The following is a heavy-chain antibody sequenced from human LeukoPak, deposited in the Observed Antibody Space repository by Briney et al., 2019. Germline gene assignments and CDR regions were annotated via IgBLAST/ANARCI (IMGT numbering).Heavy chain of an antibody. CDR2: VYYSGIT. J-gene: IGHJ4*02. D-gene: IGHD2-8*01. V-gene: IGHV4-59*01. Sequence: SETLSLTCIVSGGAISSYYWSWIRQPPGKTLEWIGYVYYSGITNYSPSLKSRLTISIDTPKNQFSLKLSSVTAADTAVYYCARVGNGHFDYWGQGTLVTVSS. CDR3: ARVGNGHFDY. CDR1: GGAISSYY.